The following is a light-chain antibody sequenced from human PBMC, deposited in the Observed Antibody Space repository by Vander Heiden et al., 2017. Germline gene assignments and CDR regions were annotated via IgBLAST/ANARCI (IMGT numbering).Light chain of an antibody. CDR1: QSLLQNIGYNF. CDR3: MQALQPPLT. V-gene: IGKV2-28*01. CDR2: SGS. Sequence: DIVMTQSPPSLPVTPGEPASISCRSSQSLLQNIGYNFFYWYYQKPGEPPQLLIYSGSFRAAGVPDSCSGSGSGTDFLPIISRVEDADVGVYYCMQALQPPLTFGGGTRVEIK. J-gene: IGKJ4*01.